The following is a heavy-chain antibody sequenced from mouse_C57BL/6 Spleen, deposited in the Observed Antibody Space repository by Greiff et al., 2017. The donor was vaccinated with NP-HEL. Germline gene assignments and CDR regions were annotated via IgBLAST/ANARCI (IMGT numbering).Heavy chain of an antibody. J-gene: IGHJ2*01. Sequence: EVKLMESGPELVKPGASVKISCKASGYTFTDYYMNWVKQSPGKSLEWIGDINPNNGGTSYNQKFKGKATLTVDKSSSTAYMELRSLTSEDSAVYYCARIETPYWGQGTTLTVSS. CDR3: ARIETPY. V-gene: IGHV1-26*01. CDR1: GYTFTDYY. CDR2: INPNNGGT.